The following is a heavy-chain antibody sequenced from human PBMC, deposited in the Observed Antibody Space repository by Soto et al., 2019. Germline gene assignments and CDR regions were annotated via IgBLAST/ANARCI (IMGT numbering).Heavy chain of an antibody. Sequence: HPGGSLRLSCAASGFTFSNYAMSWVRQAPGKGLEWVSVISGSGDNTYYADSVKGRITISRDNSKNTLYLQMNSLRAEDTALYYCANRHCSGGSCYHFDYWGQGTLVTVSS. CDR1: GFTFSNYA. CDR3: ANRHCSGGSCYHFDY. J-gene: IGHJ4*02. CDR2: ISGSGDNT. V-gene: IGHV3-23*01. D-gene: IGHD2-15*01.